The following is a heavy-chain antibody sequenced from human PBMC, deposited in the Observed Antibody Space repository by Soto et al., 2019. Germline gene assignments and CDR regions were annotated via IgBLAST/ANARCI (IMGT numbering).Heavy chain of an antibody. D-gene: IGHD2-8*01. V-gene: IGHV4-31*03. Sequence: QVQLQESGPGLVKPSQTLSLTCTVSGGSISSGGYYWSWIRQHPGKGLEWIGYIYYSGSTYYNPYLKSRVTISVDTSKNQFSLKLSSVTAADTAVYYCARDIVQAYYYGMDVWGQGTTVTVSS. CDR2: IYYSGST. CDR3: ARDIVQAYYYGMDV. CDR1: GGSISSGGYY. J-gene: IGHJ6*02.